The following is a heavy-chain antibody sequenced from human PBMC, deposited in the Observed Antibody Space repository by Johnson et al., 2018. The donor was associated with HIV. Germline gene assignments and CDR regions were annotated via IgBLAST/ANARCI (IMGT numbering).Heavy chain of an antibody. Sequence: QVQLVESGGGLIQPGGSLRLSCAASGFTFSDHYMSWIRQAPGKGLEWVSYISSSGSNRDYSDSVKGRFTISRDNAKNSLFRQMNSLSAEDTAVYYCAAGDSHGGAFDIWGQGTLVTVSS. J-gene: IGHJ3*02. CDR2: ISSSGSNR. D-gene: IGHD2-21*02. CDR3: AAGDSHGGAFDI. V-gene: IGHV3-11*01. CDR1: GFTFSDHY.